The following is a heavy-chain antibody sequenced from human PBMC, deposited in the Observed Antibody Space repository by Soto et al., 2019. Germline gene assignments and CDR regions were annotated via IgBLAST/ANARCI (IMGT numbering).Heavy chain of an antibody. CDR3: ARESQTWGLHTYFDL. J-gene: IGHJ2*01. D-gene: IGHD1-26*01. CDR1: GYSFTNYI. CDR2: ISPYNGNT. Sequence: QVQLVQSGADVKKPGASVKVSCKASGYSFTNYIITWVRQAPGQGLEWMGWISPYNGNTDYAQTLLGRVTMTTDTSTSTVYMELRSLRSDDTAVYYCARESQTWGLHTYFDLCGRGTLVTVSS. V-gene: IGHV1-18*01.